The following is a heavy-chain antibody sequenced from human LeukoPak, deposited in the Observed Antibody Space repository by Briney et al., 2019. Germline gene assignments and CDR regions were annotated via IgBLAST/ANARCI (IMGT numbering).Heavy chain of an antibody. V-gene: IGHV4-39*01. CDR1: GGSISSSSYY. CDR3: ARSYDSSAVYFDY. Sequence: SETLSLTCTVSGGSISSSSYYWGWIRQPPGKGLEWIGSIYYSGSTYYNPSLKSRVTISVDTSKNQFSLKLSSVTAADTAVYYCARSYDSSAVYFDYWAREPWSPSPQ. CDR2: IYYSGST. D-gene: IGHD3-22*01. J-gene: IGHJ4*02.